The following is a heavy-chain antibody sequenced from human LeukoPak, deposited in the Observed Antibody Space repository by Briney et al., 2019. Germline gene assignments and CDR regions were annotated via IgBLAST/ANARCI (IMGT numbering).Heavy chain of an antibody. CDR1: GYSISSGYY. Sequence: SETLSLTCTVSGYSISSGYYWGWIRQPPGKGLEWIGSIYHSGSTYYNPSLKSRVTISVDTSKNQFSLKLSSVTAADTAVYYCARGPPYYGGNPEVWGQGTMVTVSS. V-gene: IGHV4-38-2*02. CDR3: ARGPPYYGGNPEV. D-gene: IGHD4-23*01. CDR2: IYHSGST. J-gene: IGHJ3*01.